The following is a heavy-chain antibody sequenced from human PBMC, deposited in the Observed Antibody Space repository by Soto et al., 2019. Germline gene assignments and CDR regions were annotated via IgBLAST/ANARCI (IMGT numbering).Heavy chain of an antibody. V-gene: IGHV3-23*01. CDR2: ISGSGGST. Sequence: LRLSCAASGFTFSSYAMSWVRQAPGKGPEWVSAISGSGGSTYYADSVKGRFTISRDNSKNTLYLQMNSLRAEDTAVYYCAKVVGNYYDSSGYVDYWGQGTLVTVSS. CDR1: GFTFSSYA. D-gene: IGHD3-22*01. CDR3: AKVVGNYYDSSGYVDY. J-gene: IGHJ4*02.